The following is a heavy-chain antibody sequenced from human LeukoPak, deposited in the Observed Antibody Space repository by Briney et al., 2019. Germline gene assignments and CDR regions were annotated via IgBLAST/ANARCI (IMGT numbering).Heavy chain of an antibody. Sequence: GGSLRLSCAGSGFNFSSYSMSWVRQAPGKGLEWVSAISGSGGSTYYADSVKGRFTISRDNSKNTLYLQMNSLRAEDTAVYYCAKDEEVVVAAIDYWGQGTLVTVSS. CDR1: GFNFSSYS. D-gene: IGHD2-15*01. CDR3: AKDEEVVVAAIDY. CDR2: ISGSGGST. J-gene: IGHJ4*02. V-gene: IGHV3-23*01.